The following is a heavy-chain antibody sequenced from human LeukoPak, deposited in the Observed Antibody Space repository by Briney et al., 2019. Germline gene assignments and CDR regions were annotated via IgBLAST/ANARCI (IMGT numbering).Heavy chain of an antibody. CDR3: ARGRYGWLPFDY. D-gene: IGHD3-16*01. CDR1: GGSISGYY. V-gene: IGHV4-59*01. CDR2: IYYSGST. J-gene: IGHJ4*02. Sequence: SETLSVTCTVSGGSISGYYWSWIRQPPGKGVEWIGYIYYSGSTNYNPALKSRVTISVDTSKNQFTLELSSVTAADTAVYYCARGRYGWLPFDYWGQGTLVTVSS.